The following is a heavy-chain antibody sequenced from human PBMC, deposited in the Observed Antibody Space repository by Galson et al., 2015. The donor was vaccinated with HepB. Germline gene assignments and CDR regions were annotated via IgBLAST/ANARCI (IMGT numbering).Heavy chain of an antibody. CDR3: ARGHCSSTSCYEANYYYYYGMDV. Sequence: SVKVSCKASGYTFTSYYMHWVRQAPGQGLEWMGIINPSGGSTSYAQKFQGRVTMTRDTSTSTVYMELSSLRSEDTAVYYCARGHCSSTSCYEANYYYYYGMDVWGQGTTVTVSS. V-gene: IGHV1-46*01. J-gene: IGHJ6*02. D-gene: IGHD2-2*01. CDR1: GYTFTSYY. CDR2: INPSGGST.